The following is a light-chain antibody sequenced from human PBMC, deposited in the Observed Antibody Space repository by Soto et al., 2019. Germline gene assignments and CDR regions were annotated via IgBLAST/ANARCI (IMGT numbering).Light chain of an antibody. CDR3: QQYGSSPYT. V-gene: IGKV3-20*01. Sequence: EILLPQSPGTLSLSPGERATLFCRASQSVRNAYLAWYQQKPGQAPRLLIYGASGRATGIPDRFSGSGSGTDFTLTISRLEPEDFAVYYCQQYGSSPYTFGQGTKLEI. CDR2: GAS. J-gene: IGKJ2*01. CDR1: QSVRNAY.